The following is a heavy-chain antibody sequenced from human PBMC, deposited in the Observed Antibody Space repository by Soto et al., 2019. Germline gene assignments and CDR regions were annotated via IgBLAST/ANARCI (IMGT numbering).Heavy chain of an antibody. CDR2: IYHSGTT. Sequence: PSETLSLTCAVSGGSISSGDYSWSWIRQPPGKGLEWIGYIYHSGTTYYNTSLKSRVTISVDISKNQFSLKLNSVTAADTAVYYCARVAAAGLPTVDYWGQGTLVTVSS. D-gene: IGHD6-13*01. CDR1: GGSISSGDYS. V-gene: IGHV4-30-2*01. J-gene: IGHJ4*02. CDR3: ARVAAAGLPTVDY.